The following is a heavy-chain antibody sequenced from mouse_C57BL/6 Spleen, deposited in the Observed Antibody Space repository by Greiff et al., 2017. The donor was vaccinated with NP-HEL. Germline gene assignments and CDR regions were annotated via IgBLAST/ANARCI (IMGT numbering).Heavy chain of an antibody. CDR2: INPNNGGT. CDR1: GYTFTDYY. V-gene: IGHV1-26*01. D-gene: IGHD3-2*02. Sequence: VQLQQSGPELVKPGASVKISCKASGYTFTDYYMNWVKQSHGKSLEWIGDINPNNGGTSYNQKFKGKATLTVDKSSSTAYMELRSLTSEDSAVYYCARPLRLRAMDYWGQGTSVTVSS. CDR3: ARPLRLRAMDY. J-gene: IGHJ4*01.